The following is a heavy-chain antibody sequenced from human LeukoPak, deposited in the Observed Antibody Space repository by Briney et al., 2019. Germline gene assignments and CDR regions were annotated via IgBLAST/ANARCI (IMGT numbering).Heavy chain of an antibody. CDR1: GGSFSGYY. D-gene: IGHD3-10*01. J-gene: IGHJ4*02. Sequence: SETLSLTCAVYGGSFSGYYWSWIRQPPGKGLEWIGEINHSGSTNYNPSLKSRVTISVDTSKNQFSLKLSSVTAADTAVYYCARGGYKSRYGSGSYYNPYYFDYWGQGTLVTVSS. CDR2: INHSGST. V-gene: IGHV4-34*01. CDR3: ARGGYKSRYGSGSYYNPYYFDY.